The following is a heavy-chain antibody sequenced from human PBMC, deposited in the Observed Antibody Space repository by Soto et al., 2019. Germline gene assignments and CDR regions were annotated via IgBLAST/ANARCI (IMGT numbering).Heavy chain of an antibody. D-gene: IGHD3-16*01. CDR3: ATEKLGGMDV. J-gene: IGHJ6*02. V-gene: IGHV3-15*01. CDR1: GFSFTTAW. Sequence: EVQLVESGGDLVKPGASLRLSCAASGFSFTTAWMNWLRQAPGKGLEWVGRIKSTIQGGTRDYAPPVQGRFIVSRDDSKGTLYLQMNSLTIEDTAVYYCATEKLGGMDVWGQGTTVTVSS. CDR2: IKSTIQGGTR.